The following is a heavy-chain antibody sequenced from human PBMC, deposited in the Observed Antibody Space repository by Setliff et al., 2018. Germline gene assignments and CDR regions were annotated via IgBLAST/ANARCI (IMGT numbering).Heavy chain of an antibody. CDR2: INTNTGNP. J-gene: IGHJ2*01. V-gene: IGHV7-4-1*02. CDR1: GYTFTSYG. CDR3: ARDLGEPYWYFDL. Sequence: ASVKVSCKASGYTFTSYGISWVRQAPGQGLEWVGWINTNTGNPSYAQGFTGRYVFALDTSVSTAYLQINSLKAEDTAVYYCARDLGEPYWYFDLWGRGTLVTVSS. D-gene: IGHD2-21*01.